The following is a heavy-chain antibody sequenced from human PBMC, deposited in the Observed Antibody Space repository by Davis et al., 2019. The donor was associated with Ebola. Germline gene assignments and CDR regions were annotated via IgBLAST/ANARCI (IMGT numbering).Heavy chain of an antibody. J-gene: IGHJ5*02. CDR3: ARDKMVLTDNWLDP. CDR2: ISAYNGKT. D-gene: IGHD4/OR15-4a*01. Sequence: AASVKVSCKSSGYTFSTYGITWVRQAPGQGLEWMGWISAYNGKTNYAQRFQGGVTMTTDTSTNTAFMELRSLRSDDTAMYYCARDKMVLTDNWLDPWGQGTLVTVSS. CDR1: GYTFSTYG. V-gene: IGHV1-18*01.